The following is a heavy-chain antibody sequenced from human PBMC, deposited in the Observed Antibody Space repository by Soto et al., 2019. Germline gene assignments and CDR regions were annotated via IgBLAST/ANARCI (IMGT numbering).Heavy chain of an antibody. CDR3: ATLSSQGYSFDY. CDR1: GSTLTDLS. J-gene: IGHJ4*02. D-gene: IGHD6-13*01. V-gene: IGHV1-24*01. Sequence: ASVKVSCKVSGSTLTDLSMHWVRQAPGKGLEWMGGFDPEDGETIYAQKFQGRVTMTEDTSTDTAYMELSSLRSEDTAVYYCATLSSQGYSFDYWGQGTLVTVSS. CDR2: FDPEDGET.